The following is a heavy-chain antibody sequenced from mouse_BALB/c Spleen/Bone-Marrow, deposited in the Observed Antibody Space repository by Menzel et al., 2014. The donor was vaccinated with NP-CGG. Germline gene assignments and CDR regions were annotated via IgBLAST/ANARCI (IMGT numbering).Heavy chain of an antibody. Sequence: VQLKESGAELVKPGASVKLSCTASGFNIKDTYMHWVKQRPEQGLEWTGRIDPANGNTKYDPKFQGKATITADTSSNTAYLQLSSLTSEDTAVYYCASYYYGSSGFAYWGRGTLVTVSA. CDR3: ASYYYGSSGFAY. V-gene: IGHV14-3*02. CDR2: IDPANGNT. J-gene: IGHJ3*01. CDR1: GFNIKDTY. D-gene: IGHD1-1*01.